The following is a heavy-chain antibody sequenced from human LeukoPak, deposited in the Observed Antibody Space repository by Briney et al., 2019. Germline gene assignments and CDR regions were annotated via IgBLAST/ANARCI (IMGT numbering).Heavy chain of an antibody. CDR3: ARAAPTALNPS. CDR1: GFTFSSDG. D-gene: IGHD5-18*01. Sequence: GRSLRLSCAASGFTFSSDGMHWVRQAPGKGLEWVAVIWYDGSNKYYADSVKGRVTISRDNSKNTPYLQMNSLRAEDTAVYYCARAAPTALNPSWGQGTPATASP. V-gene: IGHV3-33*01. J-gene: IGHJ1*01. CDR2: IWYDGSNK.